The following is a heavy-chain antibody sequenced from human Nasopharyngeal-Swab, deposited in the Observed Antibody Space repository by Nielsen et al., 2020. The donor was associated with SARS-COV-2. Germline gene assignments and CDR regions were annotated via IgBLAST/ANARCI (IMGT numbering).Heavy chain of an antibody. CDR3: ARLDPYSSRDDY. J-gene: IGHJ4*02. V-gene: IGHV4-39*01. Sequence: RQAPGKGLEWIGSIYYRGSTYDNPSHKRRVTISVDTSKNQYSLKLSSVTAADTAVYYCARLDPYSSRDDYWGQGTLVTVSS. D-gene: IGHD6-13*01. CDR2: IYYRGST.